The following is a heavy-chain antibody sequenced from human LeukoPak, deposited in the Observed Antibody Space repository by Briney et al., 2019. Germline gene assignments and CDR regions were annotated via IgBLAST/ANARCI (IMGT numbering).Heavy chain of an antibody. D-gene: IGHD2-15*01. CDR1: GGTFSSYA. Sequence: SVKVSCKASGGTFSSYAISWVRQAPGQGLEWMGGIIPIFGTANYAQKFQGRVTITADESTSTAYMELSSLRSEDTAVYYCARSDIVVVVATTEYNWFDPWGQGTLVTVSS. CDR3: ARSDIVVVVATTEYNWFDP. V-gene: IGHV1-69*13. J-gene: IGHJ5*02. CDR2: IIPIFGTA.